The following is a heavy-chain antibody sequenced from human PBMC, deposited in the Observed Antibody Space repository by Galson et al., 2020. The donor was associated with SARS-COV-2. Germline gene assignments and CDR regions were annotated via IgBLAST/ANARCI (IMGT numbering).Heavy chain of an antibody. CDR3: ARGGPNYVGYYYYGMDV. Sequence: SVKVSCKAYGGTFSSYAISWVRQAPGQGLEWMGGIIPIFGTANYAQKFQGRVTITADESTSTAYMELSSLRSEDTAVYYCARGGPNYVGYYYYGMDVWGQGTTVTVSS. CDR2: IIPIFGTA. V-gene: IGHV1-69*13. J-gene: IGHJ6*02. CDR1: GGTFSSYA. D-gene: IGHD3-16*01.